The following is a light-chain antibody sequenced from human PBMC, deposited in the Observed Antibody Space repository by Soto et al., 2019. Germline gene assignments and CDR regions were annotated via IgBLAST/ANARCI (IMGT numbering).Light chain of an antibody. J-gene: IGKJ4*01. CDR1: QSVSSSY. V-gene: IGKV3-20*01. CDR2: GAS. Sequence: EIVLTQSPGTLSLSPGERATLSCRASQSVSSSYLAWYQQKPGQAPRLLIYGASSRATGIQDRFSGSGSGTDFTLTISRLEPEDFAMYYCQQYGSSPLTFGGGTKVEIK. CDR3: QQYGSSPLT.